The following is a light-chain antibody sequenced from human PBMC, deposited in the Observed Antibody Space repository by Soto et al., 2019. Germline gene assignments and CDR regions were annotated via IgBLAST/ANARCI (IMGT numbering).Light chain of an antibody. CDR1: QSIDTW. Sequence: DIQMTQSPSTLSASVGDRVIITCRASQSIDTWLAWHQQKPGKAPKLLISKASSLESGVPSRFSGSGSGTEFTLTISSLQPDDFATYYCQQYKSLRAFGQGTKVDIK. CDR2: KAS. V-gene: IGKV1-5*03. CDR3: QQYKSLRA. J-gene: IGKJ1*01.